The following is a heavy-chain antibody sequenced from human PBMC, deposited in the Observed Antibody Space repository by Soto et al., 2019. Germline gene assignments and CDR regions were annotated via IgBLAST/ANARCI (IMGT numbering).Heavy chain of an antibody. CDR1: GGSISSSSYY. V-gene: IGHV4-30-4*08. Sequence: SETLSLTCTVSGGSISSSSYYWGWIRQPPGKGLEWIGYIYYSGSTYYNPSLKSRVTISVDTSKNQFSLKLSSVTAADTAVYYCARDELRLHYFDYWGQGTLVTVSS. CDR2: IYYSGST. J-gene: IGHJ4*02. CDR3: ARDELRLHYFDY. D-gene: IGHD3-16*01.